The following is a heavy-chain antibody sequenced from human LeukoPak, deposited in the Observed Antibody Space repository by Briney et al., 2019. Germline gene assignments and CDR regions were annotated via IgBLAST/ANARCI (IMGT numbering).Heavy chain of an antibody. CDR2: IWYDGSNK. CDR1: EFTFSSYG. D-gene: IGHD2-15*01. J-gene: IGHJ6*02. V-gene: IGHV3-33*01. CDR3: ARDLLHMDV. Sequence: GGSLRLSCAASEFTFSSYGMHWVRQAPGKGLEWVAVIWYDGSNKYYADSVKGRFTISRDNSKNTLYLQMNSLRAEDTAVYYCARDLLHMDVWGQGTTVTVSS.